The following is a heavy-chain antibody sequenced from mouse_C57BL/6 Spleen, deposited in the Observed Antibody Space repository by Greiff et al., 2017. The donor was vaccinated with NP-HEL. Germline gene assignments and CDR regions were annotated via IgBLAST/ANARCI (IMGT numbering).Heavy chain of an antibody. Sequence: VQLQQSGPELVKPGASVKISCKASGYTFTDYNMHWVKQSTGKSLEWIGVINPNYGTTSYNQKFKGKATLTVDQSSSTAYMQLNSLTSEDSAVYYCAHYYGIAMDYWGQGTSVTVSS. CDR3: AHYYGIAMDY. V-gene: IGHV1-39*01. CDR1: GYTFTDYN. CDR2: INPNYGTT. J-gene: IGHJ4*01. D-gene: IGHD1-1*01.